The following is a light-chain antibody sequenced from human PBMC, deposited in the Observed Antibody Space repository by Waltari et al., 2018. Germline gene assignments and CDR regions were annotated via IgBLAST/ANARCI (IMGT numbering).Light chain of an antibody. CDR3: QHYVRLPAT. CDR2: GTS. V-gene: IGKV3-20*01. CDR1: QSVSRA. J-gene: IGKJ1*01. Sequence: EIVLTQSPGTLSLSPGERASLPCRASQSVSRALAWYQQKPGQAPRLLIYGTSNRATGSPDRFSGSGSGTDFSLTISRLEPEDVAVYFCQHYVRLPATFGQGTKVEIK.